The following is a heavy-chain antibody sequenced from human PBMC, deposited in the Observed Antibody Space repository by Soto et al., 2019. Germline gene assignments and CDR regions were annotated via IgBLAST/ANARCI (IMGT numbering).Heavy chain of an antibody. CDR1: GGSISSSSYY. V-gene: IGHV4-39*01. D-gene: IGHD4-17*01. Sequence: QLQLQESGPGLVKPSETLSLTCTVSGGSISSSSYYWGWIRQPPGKGLEWIGSIYYSGSTYYNPSLKSRVTISVDTSTNQFSLKLSSVTAAHTAVYYCARKGLYDDYDPYYLDYWGQGTLVTVSS. CDR3: ARKGLYDDYDPYYLDY. J-gene: IGHJ4*02. CDR2: IYYSGST.